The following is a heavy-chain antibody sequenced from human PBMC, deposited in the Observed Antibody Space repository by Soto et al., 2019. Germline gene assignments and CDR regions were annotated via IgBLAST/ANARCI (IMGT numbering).Heavy chain of an antibody. CDR2: IRSKAYGGTT. V-gene: IGHV3-49*03. CDR3: TRGALWFGESDIKGGYYYMDV. J-gene: IGHJ6*03. Sequence: GGSLRLSCTASGFTFGDYAMSWFRQAPGKGLEWVGFIRSKAYGGTTEYAASVKGRFTISRDDSKSIAYLQMNSLKTEDTAVYYCTRGALWFGESDIKGGYYYMDVWGKGTTVTVSS. D-gene: IGHD3-10*01. CDR1: GFTFGDYA.